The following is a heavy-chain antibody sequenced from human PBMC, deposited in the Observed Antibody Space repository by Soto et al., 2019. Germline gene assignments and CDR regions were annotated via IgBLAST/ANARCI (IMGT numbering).Heavy chain of an antibody. Sequence: QVQLQESGPGLVKPSETLSLTCTVSGGSISSYYWSWIRQPPGKGLEWIGYIYYSGSTNYNPSLTSRVXXSXAXXKTQFALKLSSVTAADTAVYYCAGDLHYYCCGMDVWGHGTTVTVS. CDR2: IYYSGST. CDR1: GGSISSYY. J-gene: IGHJ6*02. V-gene: IGHV4-59*12. CDR3: AGDLHYYCCGMDV.